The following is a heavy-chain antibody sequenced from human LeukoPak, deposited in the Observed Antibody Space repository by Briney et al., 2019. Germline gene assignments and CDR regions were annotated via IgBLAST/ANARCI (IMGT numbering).Heavy chain of an antibody. CDR2: ISAYNGNT. CDR3: GRIQNDYYYYYMDV. Sequence: ASVKVSCKASGYTFTSYGISWVRQAPGQGLEWMGWISAYNGNTNYAQKLQGRVTMTTDTSTSTAYMELRSLRSDDTAVYYCGRIQNDYYYYYMDVWGQGTTVTVSS. J-gene: IGHJ6*03. V-gene: IGHV1-18*01. CDR1: GYTFTSYG. D-gene: IGHD2-15*01.